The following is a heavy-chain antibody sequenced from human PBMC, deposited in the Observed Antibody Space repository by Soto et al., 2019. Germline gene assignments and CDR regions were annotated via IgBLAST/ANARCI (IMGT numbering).Heavy chain of an antibody. Sequence: SETLSLTCTVSGGSISSYYWSWIRQPPGKGLEWIGYIYYSGSTNYNPSLKSRVTISVDTSKNQFSLKLSSVTAADMAVYYCARANCSGGSCYYYYYMDVWGKGTTVTVS. CDR2: IYYSGST. V-gene: IGHV4-59*01. CDR1: GGSISSYY. CDR3: ARANCSGGSCYYYYYMDV. D-gene: IGHD2-15*01. J-gene: IGHJ6*03.